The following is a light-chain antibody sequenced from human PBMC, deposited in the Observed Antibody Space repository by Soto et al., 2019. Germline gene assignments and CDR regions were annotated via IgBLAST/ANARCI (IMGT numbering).Light chain of an antibody. J-gene: IGKJ1*01. Sequence: DIQMTQSPSTLSGSVGDRVTLTCRASQTISSWLAWYQQKPGKAPKLLIYKASTLKSGVPSRFSGSGSGTEFTLTISSLQPDDFATYYCQQFNTSPWTFGQGTKVDIK. CDR2: KAS. V-gene: IGKV1-5*03. CDR3: QQFNTSPWT. CDR1: QTISSW.